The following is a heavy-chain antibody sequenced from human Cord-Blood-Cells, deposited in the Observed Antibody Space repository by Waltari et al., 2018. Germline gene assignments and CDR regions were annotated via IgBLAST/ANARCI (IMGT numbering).Heavy chain of an antibody. CDR1: GGTFSSYA. CDR3: ARVGVCSSTSCYYYYGMDV. J-gene: IGHJ6*02. D-gene: IGHD2-2*01. CDR2: IIPIVGTA. V-gene: IGHV1-69*01. Sequence: QVQLVQSGAEVKKPGSSVKVSCKASGGTFSSYAISWVRQAPGQGLEWMGGIIPIVGTANYAQKFQGRVTITADESTSTAYMELSSLRSEDTAVYYCARVGVCSSTSCYYYYGMDVWGQGTTVTVSS.